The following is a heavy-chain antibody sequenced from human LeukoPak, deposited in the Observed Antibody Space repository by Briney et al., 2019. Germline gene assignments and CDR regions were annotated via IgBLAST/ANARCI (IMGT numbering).Heavy chain of an antibody. Sequence: GGSLRLSCAASGFTVSSNYMSWVRQAPGKGLGWVSVIYSGGSTYYADSVKGRFTISRDNSKNTLYLQMNSLRAEDTAVYYCARAMVRGVFAFDTWGQGTMVTVSS. V-gene: IGHV3-66*01. D-gene: IGHD3-10*01. CDR2: IYSGGST. CDR3: ARAMVRGVFAFDT. CDR1: GFTVSSNY. J-gene: IGHJ3*02.